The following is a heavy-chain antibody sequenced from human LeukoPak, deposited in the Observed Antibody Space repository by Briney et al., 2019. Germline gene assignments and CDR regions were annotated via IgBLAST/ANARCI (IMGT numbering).Heavy chain of an antibody. J-gene: IGHJ4*02. V-gene: IGHV1-2*02. CDR1: GFTFSGYY. Sequence: GASVKVSCKASGFTFSGYYMHWVRQAPGQGLEWMAWISPNSGGTNYVQKFQGRVTVTRDTSISTGYMEISGLTSDDTALHYCAREPSGSGGYDYWGQGTLVTVSS. CDR2: ISPNSGGT. D-gene: IGHD3-10*01. CDR3: AREPSGSGGYDY.